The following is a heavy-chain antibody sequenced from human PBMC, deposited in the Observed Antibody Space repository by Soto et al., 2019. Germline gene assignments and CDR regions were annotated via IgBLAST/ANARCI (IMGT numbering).Heavy chain of an antibody. CDR1: GFTFSGSA. Sequence: GGSLRLSCAASGFTFSGSAMHWVRQASGKGLEWVGRIRSKANSYATAYAASVKGRFTISRDDSKNTAYLQMNSLKTEDTAVYYCLKGYCSSTSCYVRYGMDVWSQGTTVTVSS. J-gene: IGHJ6*02. V-gene: IGHV3-73*01. CDR2: IRSKANSYAT. D-gene: IGHD2-2*01. CDR3: LKGYCSSTSCYVRYGMDV.